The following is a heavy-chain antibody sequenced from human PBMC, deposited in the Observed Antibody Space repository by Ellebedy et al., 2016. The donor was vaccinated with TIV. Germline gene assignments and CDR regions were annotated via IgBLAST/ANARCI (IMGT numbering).Heavy chain of an antibody. D-gene: IGHD2-15*01. V-gene: IGHV1-18*01. Sequence: AASVKVSCKASGYTFTSHGFSWARQAPGQGLEWMGCISAYNGNTNYAQNLQGRVTMTTDTSTSTAYMELRSLRSDDTAVYYCARDRGYCSGGSCYLGYWGQGTLVTVSS. CDR3: ARDRGYCSGGSCYLGY. CDR2: ISAYNGNT. CDR1: GYTFTSHG. J-gene: IGHJ4*02.